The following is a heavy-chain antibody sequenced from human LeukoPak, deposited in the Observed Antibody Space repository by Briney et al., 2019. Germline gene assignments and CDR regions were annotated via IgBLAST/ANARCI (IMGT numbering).Heavy chain of an antibody. CDR3: ARGIAVAGTFGFDY. V-gene: IGHV4-59*01. J-gene: IGHJ4*02. CDR2: IYYSGST. D-gene: IGHD6-19*01. CDR1: GGSFSSYY. Sequence: SETLSLTCAVYGGSFSSYYWSWIRQPPGKGLEWIGYIYYSGSTNYNPSLKSRVTISVDTSKNQFSLKLSSVTAADTAVYYCARGIAVAGTFGFDYWGQGTLVTVSS.